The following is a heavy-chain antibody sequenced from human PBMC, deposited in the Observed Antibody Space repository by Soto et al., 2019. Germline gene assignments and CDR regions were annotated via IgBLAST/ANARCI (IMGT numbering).Heavy chain of an antibody. J-gene: IGHJ4*02. V-gene: IGHV1-46*01. D-gene: IGHD2-2*01. CDR2: INPNGDTT. CDR1: VYTFSNYY. CDR3: AREGATAAKMFDY. Sequence: ASVKVSCKASVYTFSNYYMHWVRQAPGQGLEWMGGINPNGDTTYYAQKFLGRLTVTRDTSTSTVYMELSSLRSDDTAVYYCAREGATAAKMFDYWGQGTLVTVSS.